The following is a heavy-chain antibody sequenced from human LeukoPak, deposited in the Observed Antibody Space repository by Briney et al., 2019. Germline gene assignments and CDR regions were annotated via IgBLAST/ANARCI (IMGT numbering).Heavy chain of an antibody. D-gene: IGHD6-6*01. CDR3: AASSNSSSSPYYYFDY. CDR1: GFTFTSSA. Sequence: ASVKVSCKASGFTFTSSAVQWVRQARGQRLEWIGWIVVGSGNTNYAQKFQERVTITRDMSTSTAYMELSSLRSEDTAVYYCAASSNSSSSPYYYFDYWGQGTLVTVSS. J-gene: IGHJ4*02. V-gene: IGHV1-58*01. CDR2: IVVGSGNT.